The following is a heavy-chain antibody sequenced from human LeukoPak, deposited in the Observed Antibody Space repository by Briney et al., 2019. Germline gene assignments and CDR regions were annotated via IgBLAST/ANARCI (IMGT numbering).Heavy chain of an antibody. CDR1: GGSISSGSYY. J-gene: IGHJ4*02. CDR3: AGGVMITFGGVIVV. Sequence: SETLSLTCTVSGGSISSGSYYWSWIRRPPGKGLEWIGYIYYSGSTNYNPSLKSRVTISVDTSKNQFSLKLSSVTAADTAVYYCAGGVMITFGGVIVVWGQGTLVTVSS. CDR2: IYYSGST. D-gene: IGHD3-16*02. V-gene: IGHV4-61*01.